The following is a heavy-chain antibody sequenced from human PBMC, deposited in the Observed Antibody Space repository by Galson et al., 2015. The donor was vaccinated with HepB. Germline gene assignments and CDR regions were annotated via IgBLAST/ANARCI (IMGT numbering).Heavy chain of an antibody. V-gene: IGHV3-23*01. J-gene: IGHJ3*02. CDR1: GLAFNIDV. CDR2: ITGSSHIT. D-gene: IGHD3-3*01. CDR3: ARWDPSFFGLDI. Sequence: SLRLSCAASGLAFNIDVMTWVRQAPGKGLEWVSAITGSSHITSYADSVRGRFTNSRDNSKNTLYLQLSSLRAEDTAVYFCARWDPSFFGLDIWGQGTVVTVSS.